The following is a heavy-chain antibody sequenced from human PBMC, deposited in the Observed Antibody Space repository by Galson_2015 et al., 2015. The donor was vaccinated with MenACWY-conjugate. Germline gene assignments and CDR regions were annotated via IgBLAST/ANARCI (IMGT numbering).Heavy chain of an antibody. Sequence: SLRLSCAASGFTFNTYWMHWVRQAPGKGLVWVSRINPGGSSTTYADSVKDRFTISGDNAKNTLYLQMNSLRPEDTAVFYCAKTRGASFYFDSWGQGTLVTVSS. CDR1: GFTFNTYW. CDR2: INPGGSST. V-gene: IGHV3-74*01. D-gene: IGHD1-26*01. J-gene: IGHJ4*02. CDR3: AKTRGASFYFDS.